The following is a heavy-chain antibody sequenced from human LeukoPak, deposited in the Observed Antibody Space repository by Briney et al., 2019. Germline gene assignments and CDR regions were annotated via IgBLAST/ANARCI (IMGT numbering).Heavy chain of an antibody. CDR3: AHGVNYFDY. J-gene: IGHJ4*02. CDR2: INHSGST. V-gene: IGHV4-34*01. D-gene: IGHD4-17*01. Sequence: PSETLSLTCAVYGGSFSGYYWSWIRQPPGKGLEWIGEINHSGSTNYNPSLKSRVTISVDTSKNQFSLKLSSVTAADTAVYYCAHGVNYFDYWGQGTLVTVSS. CDR1: GGSFSGYY.